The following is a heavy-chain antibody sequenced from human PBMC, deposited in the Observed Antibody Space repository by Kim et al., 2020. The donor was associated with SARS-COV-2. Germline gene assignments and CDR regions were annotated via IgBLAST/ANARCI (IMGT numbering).Heavy chain of an antibody. D-gene: IGHD3-22*01. CDR3: ARHAYDSFNWFDP. Sequence: SETLSLTCTVSGESNNSTSFYWGWIRQPPGKGLEWIGSVYYSGTTYYNPSLRGRVTISLDTSKNQFALNLNYGTAADTAVYYCARHAYDSFNWFDPWGQGTLVTVSS. V-gene: IGHV4-39*01. CDR1: GESNNSTSFY. J-gene: IGHJ5*02. CDR2: VYYSGTT.